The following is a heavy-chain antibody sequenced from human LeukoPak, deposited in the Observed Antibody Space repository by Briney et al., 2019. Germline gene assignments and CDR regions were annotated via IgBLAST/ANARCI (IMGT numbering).Heavy chain of an antibody. CDR3: AREGPQGWFDP. CDR2: IYYSGST. J-gene: IGHJ5*02. Sequence: PSETLSLTCAVYGGSFSGYYWSWIRQPPGKGLEWIGHIYYSGSTYYNPSLKSRVTISVDTSKNQFSLKLSSVTAADTAVYYCAREGPQGWFDPWGQGTLATVSS. CDR1: GGSFSGYY. V-gene: IGHV4-34*09.